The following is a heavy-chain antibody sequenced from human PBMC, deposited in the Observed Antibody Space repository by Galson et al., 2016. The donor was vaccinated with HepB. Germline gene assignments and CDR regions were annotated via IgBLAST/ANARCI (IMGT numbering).Heavy chain of an antibody. D-gene: IGHD3-16*01. CDR2: INAGNGNT. CDR1: GYTFTSYA. J-gene: IGHJ6*02. V-gene: IGHV1-3*01. CDR3: ATSGGTYYYYGMDV. Sequence: SVKVSCKASGYTFTSYAVHGVRQAPGQRLERMGWINAGNGNTKYSQKFQGRVTITRDTSASTAYMELSSLRSEDTAVYYCATSGGTYYYYGMDVWGQGTTVTVSS.